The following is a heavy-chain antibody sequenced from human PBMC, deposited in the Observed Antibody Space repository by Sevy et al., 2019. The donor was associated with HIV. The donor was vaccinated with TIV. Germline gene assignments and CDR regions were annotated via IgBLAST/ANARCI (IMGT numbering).Heavy chain of an antibody. CDR3: AKGSVYDTSGYYYTLVAFDY. V-gene: IGHV3-23*01. CDR2: ISGSGGST. Sequence: GGSLRLSCAASGFPFSGYAMTWVRQAPGKGLEWVSAISGSGGSTYYADSVKGRFSISRDNSKNTLYRQMSSLRTEDTAVYFCAKGSVYDTSGYYYTLVAFDYWGQGTPVTVSS. D-gene: IGHD3-22*01. CDR1: GFPFSGYA. J-gene: IGHJ4*02.